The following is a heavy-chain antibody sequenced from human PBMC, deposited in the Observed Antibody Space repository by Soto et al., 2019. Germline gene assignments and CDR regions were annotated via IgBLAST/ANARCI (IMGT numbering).Heavy chain of an antibody. CDR1: GLTFTNAW. Sequence: EVQLVESGGALVKPGESLRLSCTASGLTFTNAWMTWVRQAPGKGLEWVGRIKSEAAGGTTDYAAPVKGRFTISRDDSTNTLFLQLNSLKIEDTAVYYCASRPPPCCGCPLDYWGQGTLVTVSS. D-gene: IGHD6-19*01. V-gene: IGHV3-15*02. CDR2: IKSEAAGGTT. J-gene: IGHJ4*02. CDR3: ASRPPPCCGCPLDY.